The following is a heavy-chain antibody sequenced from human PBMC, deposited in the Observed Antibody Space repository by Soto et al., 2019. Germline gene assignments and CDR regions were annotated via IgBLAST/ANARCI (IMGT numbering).Heavy chain of an antibody. CDR3: AREDDYVWGSYRHNAFDI. Sequence: VGSLRLSCAASGFTFSSYAMHWVRQAPGKGLEWVAVISYDGSNKYYADSVKGRFTISRDNSKNTLYLQMNSLRAEDTAVYYCAREDDYVWGSYRHNAFDIWGQGTMVTVSS. J-gene: IGHJ3*02. CDR2: ISYDGSNK. V-gene: IGHV3-30-3*01. CDR1: GFTFSSYA. D-gene: IGHD3-16*02.